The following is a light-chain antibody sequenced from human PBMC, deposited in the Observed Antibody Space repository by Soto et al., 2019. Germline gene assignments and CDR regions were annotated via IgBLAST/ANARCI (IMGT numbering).Light chain of an antibody. CDR2: WAS. J-gene: IGKJ5*01. V-gene: IGKV4-1*01. CDR3: QQYYSTPLT. CDR1: QSILYSSNNKEK. Sequence: DIVMTQAPDSLAVSLGERATINCKSSQSILYSSNNKEKLAWYQQKPGQPPKLLIYWASTRESGVPDRFSGSGSGTDFTLTISRLQAEDVAVYYCQQYYSTPLTFGQGTRLEIK.